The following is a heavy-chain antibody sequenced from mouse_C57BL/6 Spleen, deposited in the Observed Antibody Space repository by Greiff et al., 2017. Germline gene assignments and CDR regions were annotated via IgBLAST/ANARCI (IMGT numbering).Heavy chain of an antibody. CDR3: TRIMGADGYYRGY. CDR2: IYPGNSDT. J-gene: IGHJ2*01. D-gene: IGHD2-3*01. V-gene: IGHV1-5*01. CDR1: GYTFTSYW. Sequence: EVKLVESGTVLARPGASVKMSCKTSGYTFTSYWMHWVKQRPGQGLEWIGAIYPGNSDTSYNQKFKGKAKLTAVTSASTAYMELSSLTNEDSAVYYCTRIMGADGYYRGYWGQGTTLTVSS.